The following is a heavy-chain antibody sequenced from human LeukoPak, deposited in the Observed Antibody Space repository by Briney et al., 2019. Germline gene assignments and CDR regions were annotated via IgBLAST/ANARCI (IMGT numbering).Heavy chain of an antibody. J-gene: IGHJ3*02. D-gene: IGHD1-26*01. Sequence: SETLSLTCTVSGGSISSGSYYWSWIRQPAGKGLEWIGRIYTSGSTNYNPSLKSRVTISVDTSKNQFSLKLSSVTAADTAVYYCARERGRLVGATTEWYDAFDIWGQGTMVTVSS. V-gene: IGHV4-61*02. CDR2: IYTSGST. CDR3: ARERGRLVGATTEWYDAFDI. CDR1: GGSISSGSYY.